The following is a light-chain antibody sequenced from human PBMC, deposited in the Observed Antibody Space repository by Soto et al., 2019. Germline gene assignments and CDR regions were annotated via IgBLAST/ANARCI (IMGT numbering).Light chain of an antibody. Sequence: EIVLTQSPGTLSLSPGERATLSCRASQSVSSSYLAWYQQKPGQAPRLLIYGASSRATGIPDRFNGSGSGTDFALAISRPEPEDFAVYFCQQYGSSPQNTFGQGTKLEIK. CDR1: QSVSSSY. J-gene: IGKJ2*01. V-gene: IGKV3-20*01. CDR3: QQYGSSPQNT. CDR2: GAS.